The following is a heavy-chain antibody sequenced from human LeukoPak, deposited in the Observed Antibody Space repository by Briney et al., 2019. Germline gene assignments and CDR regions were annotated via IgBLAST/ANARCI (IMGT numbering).Heavy chain of an antibody. J-gene: IGHJ6*02. CDR1: GGSISNYY. CDR3: ARDSRDYGSGSYWDV. Sequence: SETLSLTCTVSGGSISNYYWNWIRQPPGKGLEWIGYITGSIYFSGSAKYDPSLESRVTMSVDTSKNQFSLTLSSVTAADTAVYYCARDSRDYGSGSYWDVWGQGTTVTVS. D-gene: IGHD3-10*01. V-gene: IGHV4-59*01. CDR2: ITGSIYFSGSA.